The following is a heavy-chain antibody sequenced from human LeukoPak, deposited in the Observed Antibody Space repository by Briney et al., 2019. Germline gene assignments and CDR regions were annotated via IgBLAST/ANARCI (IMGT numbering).Heavy chain of an antibody. V-gene: IGHV3-23*01. CDR1: GFTFSDSP. Sequence: PGGSLRLSCAASGFTFSDSPMSWVRQAPGKGLEWVSTVSRGGNDYYYADSVKGRFTIFRDNSKNTLYLRMNSLGAEDTAVYYCAKYPGSEDYIDHWGQGTLVIVSS. CDR3: AKYPGSEDYIDH. J-gene: IGHJ4*02. CDR2: VSRGGNDY. D-gene: IGHD7-27*01.